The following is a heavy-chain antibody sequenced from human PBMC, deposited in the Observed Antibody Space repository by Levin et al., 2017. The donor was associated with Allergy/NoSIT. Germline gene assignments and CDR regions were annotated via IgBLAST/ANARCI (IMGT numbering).Heavy chain of an antibody. CDR3: ASKGWGSNGWDEYFRH. CDR2: VYSGGTT. Sequence: QTGGSLRLSCAGSDFTISNNYMSWVRQSPGKGLEWVSVVYSGGTTYYADSVRGRFTISRDSYKNMMFLQMNSLRVEDSAVYYCASKGWGSNGWDEYFRHWGQGTLVTVSS. J-gene: IGHJ1*01. D-gene: IGHD6-19*01. V-gene: IGHV3-53*01. CDR1: DFTISNNY.